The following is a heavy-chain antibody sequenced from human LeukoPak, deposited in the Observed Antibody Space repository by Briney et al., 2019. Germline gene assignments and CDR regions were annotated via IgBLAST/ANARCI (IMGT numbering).Heavy chain of an antibody. CDR1: GFTFSNYW. J-gene: IGHJ4*02. D-gene: IGHD4-17*01. Sequence: PGGSLRLSCAASGFTFSNYWMSSVRQAPGKGLELVANIKQDGGETYYVDSVKGRFTISRDNAKNSLCLQMNSLRAEDTALYYCARGGLMTTATTYWGQGTLVTVSS. CDR3: ARGGLMTTATTY. V-gene: IGHV3-7*05. CDR2: IKQDGGET.